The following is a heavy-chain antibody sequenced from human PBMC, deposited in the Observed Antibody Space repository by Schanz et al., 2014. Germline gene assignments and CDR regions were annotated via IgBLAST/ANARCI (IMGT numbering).Heavy chain of an antibody. D-gene: IGHD3-9*01. Sequence: EAQLLESGGNLVQPGGSLRLSCAASGFTFFTYNMNWVRQAPGRGLEWVSYISSSSTTMYYADSVKGRFTISRDNAKSSLYLQMNSLRDEDTAVYYCARDHPHRGVTGYYNDVWGQGTTVTVSS. CDR3: ARDHPHRGVTGYYNDV. J-gene: IGHJ6*02. CDR1: GFTFFTYN. V-gene: IGHV3-48*02. CDR2: ISSSSTTM.